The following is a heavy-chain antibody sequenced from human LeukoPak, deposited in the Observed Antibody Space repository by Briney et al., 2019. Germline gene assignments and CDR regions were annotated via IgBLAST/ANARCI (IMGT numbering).Heavy chain of an antibody. CDR3: ARGTNYFPLRWFDP. J-gene: IGHJ5*02. CDR2: IYHSGST. CDR1: GGSISSGGYS. Sequence: SETLSLTCAVSGGSISSGGYSWSWIRQPPGKGLEWIGYIYHSGSTNYNPSLKSRVTMSVHTSKNQFSLKLSSVTAADTAVYYCARGTNYFPLRWFDPWGQGTLVTVSS. D-gene: IGHD2/OR15-2a*01. V-gene: IGHV4-30-2*01.